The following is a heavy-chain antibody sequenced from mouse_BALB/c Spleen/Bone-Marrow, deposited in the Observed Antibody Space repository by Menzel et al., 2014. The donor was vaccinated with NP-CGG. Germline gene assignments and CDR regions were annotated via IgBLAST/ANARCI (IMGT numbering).Heavy chain of an antibody. V-gene: IGHV3-2*02. J-gene: IGHJ1*01. CDR1: GYSITSDYA. CDR3: ARSADWYFDV. Sequence: EVKLQESGPGLVKPSQSLSLTCTVTGYSITSDYAWNWIRQFPGNKLEWMGYITYSGITSYNPSLKSRISITRDTSKNQFFLQLKSVTTEDTATYYCARSADWYFDVWGAGTTVTVSS. CDR2: ITYSGIT.